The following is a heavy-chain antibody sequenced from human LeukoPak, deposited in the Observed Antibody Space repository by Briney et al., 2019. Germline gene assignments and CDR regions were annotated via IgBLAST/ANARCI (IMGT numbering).Heavy chain of an antibody. CDR2: ISGSGSYI. Sequence: GGSLRLSCAASGFTLSSYSMSWVRQAPGKGLEWVSSISGSGSYIYYGDSVKGRFIISRDNAKNSVYLQMDSLRAEDTAVYYCARDRNYLAPSYYYYGMDVWGQGTTVTVSS. J-gene: IGHJ6*02. CDR1: GFTLSSYS. CDR3: ARDRNYLAPSYYYYGMDV. D-gene: IGHD3-10*01. V-gene: IGHV3-21*01.